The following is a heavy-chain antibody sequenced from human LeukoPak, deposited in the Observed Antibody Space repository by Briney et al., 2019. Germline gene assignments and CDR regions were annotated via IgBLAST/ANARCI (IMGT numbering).Heavy chain of an antibody. D-gene: IGHD3-22*01. Sequence: SETLSLTCTVSGGSISSYYWSWIRQPPGKGLEWIGYINYSGSTNYNPSLKSRVTISVDTSKNQFSLKLSSVTAADTAVYYCARDRHSSGYYDYWGQGTLVTVSS. CDR1: GGSISSYY. CDR3: ARDRHSSGYYDY. CDR2: INYSGST. V-gene: IGHV4-59*01. J-gene: IGHJ4*02.